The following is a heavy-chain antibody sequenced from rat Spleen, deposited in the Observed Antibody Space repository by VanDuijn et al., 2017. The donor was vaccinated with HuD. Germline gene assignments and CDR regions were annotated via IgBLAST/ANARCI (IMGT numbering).Heavy chain of an antibody. CDR2: ISTGGGNT. CDR1: GFTFSSYY. CDR3: ARRGYNYAYYFDY. D-gene: IGHD1-4*01. J-gene: IGHJ2*01. Sequence: EVQLVESGGGLVQPGRSLKLSCAASGFTFSSYYMAWVRQAPTKGLEWVASISTGGGNTYYRDSVKGRFTIFRDSAKSTLYLQMDSLRSEDTATYYCARRGYNYAYYFDYWGQGVMVTVSS. V-gene: IGHV5-25*01.